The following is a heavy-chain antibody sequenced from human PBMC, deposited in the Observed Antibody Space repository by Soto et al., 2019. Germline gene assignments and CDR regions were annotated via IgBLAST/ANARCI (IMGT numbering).Heavy chain of an antibody. CDR3: ARGLTYYDILTGWKDV. Sequence: SETLSLTCAVYGGSFSGYYWSWIRQPPGKGLEWIGEINHSGSTNYNPSLKSRVTISVDTSKNQFSLKLSSVTAADTAVYYCARGLTYYDILTGWKDVWGQGTTVTVSS. V-gene: IGHV4-34*01. CDR1: GGSFSGYY. D-gene: IGHD3-9*01. CDR2: INHSGST. J-gene: IGHJ6*02.